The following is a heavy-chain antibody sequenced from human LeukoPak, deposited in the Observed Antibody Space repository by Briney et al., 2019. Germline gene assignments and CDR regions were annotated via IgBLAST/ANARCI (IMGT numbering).Heavy chain of an antibody. CDR2: INHSGST. V-gene: IGHV4-34*01. J-gene: IGHJ4*02. CDR1: IESFSGYY. CDR3: ARVRGDLSIDY. Sequence: PSETLSLTCAVYIESFSGYYWTWIRQPPGKGLEWIGEINHSGSTNYNPSLKSRVTISADTSKNQFSLKLSSVTAADTAVYYCARVRGDLSIDYWGQGTLVTVSS. D-gene: IGHD2-21*02.